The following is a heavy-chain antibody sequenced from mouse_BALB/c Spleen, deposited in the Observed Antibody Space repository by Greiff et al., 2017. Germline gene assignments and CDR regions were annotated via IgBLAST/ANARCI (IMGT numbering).Heavy chain of an antibody. V-gene: IGHV1-14*01. CDR1: GYTFTSYV. J-gene: IGHJ3*01. CDR3: ARLGYGNSAWFAY. CDR2: INPYNDGT. Sequence: EVKLVESGPELVKPGASVKMSCKASGYTFTSYVMHWVKQKPGQGLEWIGYINPYNDGTKYNEKFKGKATLTSDKSSSTAYMELSSLTSEDSAVYYCARLGYGNSAWFAYWGQGTLVTVSA. D-gene: IGHD2-1*01.